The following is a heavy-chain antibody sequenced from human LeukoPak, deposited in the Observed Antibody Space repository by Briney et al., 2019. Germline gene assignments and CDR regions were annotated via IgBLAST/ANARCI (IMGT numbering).Heavy chain of an antibody. Sequence: SETLSLTCTVSGGSISSYYRSWIRQPPGKGLEWIGYIYYSGSTNYNPSLKSRVTISVDTSKNQFSLKLSSVTAADTAVYYCARGKRGWLQLWDYWGQGTLVTVSS. J-gene: IGHJ4*02. V-gene: IGHV4-59*01. CDR2: IYYSGST. D-gene: IGHD5-24*01. CDR1: GGSISSYY. CDR3: ARGKRGWLQLWDY.